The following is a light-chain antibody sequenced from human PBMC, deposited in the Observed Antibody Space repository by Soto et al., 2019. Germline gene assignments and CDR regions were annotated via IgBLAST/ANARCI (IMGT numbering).Light chain of an antibody. CDR1: QDIRYY. CDR2: DAS. CDR3: QQYDNLPIT. Sequence: DIHMTQSPSSLSASVGDIVTITFQASQDIRYYLNWYQHKPGKAPKLLIYDASTLETGVPSRFSGSGSGTDFTFAISSLQPEDIATYYCQQYDNLPITFGQGTRLEIK. J-gene: IGKJ5*01. V-gene: IGKV1-33*01.